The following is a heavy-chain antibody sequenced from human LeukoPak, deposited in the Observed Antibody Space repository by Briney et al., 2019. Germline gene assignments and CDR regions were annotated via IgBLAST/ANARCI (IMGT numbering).Heavy chain of an antibody. CDR2: IKQDGSEK. J-gene: IGHJ4*02. D-gene: IGHD2-2*01. V-gene: IGHV3-7*01. CDR1: GFSLSSYW. Sequence: GGSLRLSCASSGFSLSSYWMSWVRQAPGKGLEWVAGIKQDGSEKYYVDSVKGRFTISSDSAKNSLNLQIHNLRAEDTAVYSCARALDSSSSRYQAFEYWGQGTPVTVSS. CDR3: ARALDSSSSRYQAFEY.